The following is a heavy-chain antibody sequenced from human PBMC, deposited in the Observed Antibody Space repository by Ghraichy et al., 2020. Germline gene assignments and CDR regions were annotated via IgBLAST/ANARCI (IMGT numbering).Heavy chain of an antibody. CDR1: GGSISSYY. V-gene: IGHV4-59*08. D-gene: IGHD6-13*01. J-gene: IGHJ6*03. CDR3: ARLSVPKYSSSWYRPYYYYMDV. Sequence: ETLSLTCTVSGGSISSYYWSWIRQPPGKGLEWIGYIYYSGSTNYNPSLKSRVTISVDTSKNQFSLKLSSVTAADTAVYYCARLSVPKYSSSWYRPYYYYMDVWGKGTTVTVSS. CDR2: IYYSGST.